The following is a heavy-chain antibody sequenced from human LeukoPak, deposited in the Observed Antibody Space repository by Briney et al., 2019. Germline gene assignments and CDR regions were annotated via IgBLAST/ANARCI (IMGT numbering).Heavy chain of an antibody. Sequence: GGSLRLSCAASGFTFSSYAMSWVRQAPGKGLEWVSAISGSGGSTYYADSVKGRFTISRDNSKNTLYLQMNSLRAEDTAVYYCAELYYDSSGYDNYYFDYWGQGTLVTVSS. CDR1: GFTFSSYA. CDR2: ISGSGGST. D-gene: IGHD3-22*01. J-gene: IGHJ4*02. CDR3: AELYYDSSGYDNYYFDY. V-gene: IGHV3-23*01.